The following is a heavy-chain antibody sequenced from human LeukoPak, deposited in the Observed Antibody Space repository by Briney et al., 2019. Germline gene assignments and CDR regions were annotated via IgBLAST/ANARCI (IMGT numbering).Heavy chain of an antibody. J-gene: IGHJ4*02. D-gene: IGHD3-22*01. V-gene: IGHV3-9*01. CDR2: ISWNSGSI. CDR3: AKDGYSSGYYSSIDY. Sequence: GGSLRLSCAASGFTLDDYAMHWVRHAPGKGLEWVSGISWNSGSIGYADSVKGRFTISRDNAKNSLYLQMNSLRAEDTALYYCAKDGYSSGYYSSIDYWGQGTLVTVSS. CDR1: GFTLDDYA.